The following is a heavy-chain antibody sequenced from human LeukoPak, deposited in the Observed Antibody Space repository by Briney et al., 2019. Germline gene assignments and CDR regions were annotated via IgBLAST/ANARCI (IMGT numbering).Heavy chain of an antibody. V-gene: IGHV4-59*12. J-gene: IGHJ4*02. CDR2: IYHSGST. CDR3: ARGADY. Sequence: SETLSFTCTVSGGSISSYYWSWIRQPPGKGLEWIGYIYHSGSTYYNPSLKSRVTISVDRSKNQFSLKLSSVTAADTAVYYCARGADYWGQGTLVTVSS. CDR1: GGSISSYY.